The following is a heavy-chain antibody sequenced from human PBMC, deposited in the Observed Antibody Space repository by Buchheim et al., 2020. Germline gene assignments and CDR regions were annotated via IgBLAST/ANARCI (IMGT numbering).Heavy chain of an antibody. CDR2: ISYDGSNK. CDR1: AFTFSNF. V-gene: IGHV3-30*04. Sequence: QVQLVESGGGVVQPGRSLRLSCAASAFTFSNFHWVRQAPGKGLEWVAVISYDGSNKYYADSVQGRFTISRDNSENTLHLQMNSLRAEDTAVYYCARVERDGVVTSYYYGMDVWGQGTT. D-gene: IGHD3-3*01. J-gene: IGHJ6*02. CDR3: ARVERDGVVTSYYYGMDV.